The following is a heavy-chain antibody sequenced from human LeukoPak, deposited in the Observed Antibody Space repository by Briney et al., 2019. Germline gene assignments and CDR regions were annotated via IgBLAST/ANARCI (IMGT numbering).Heavy chain of an antibody. CDR2: ISGSGGST. CDR1: GFTFSSYA. CDR3: ARDLQGWGYSSSWKNYYYGMDV. V-gene: IGHV3-23*01. Sequence: GGSLRLSCAASGFTFSSYAMSWVRQAPGKGLEWVSAISGSGGSTYYADSVKGRFTISRDNAKNSLYLQMNSLRAEDTAVYYCARDLQGWGYSSSWKNYYYGMDVWGQGTTVTVSS. J-gene: IGHJ6*02. D-gene: IGHD6-13*01.